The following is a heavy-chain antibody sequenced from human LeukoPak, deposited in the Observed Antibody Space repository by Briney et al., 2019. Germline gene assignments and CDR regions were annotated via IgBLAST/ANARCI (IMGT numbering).Heavy chain of an antibody. D-gene: IGHD3-10*01. J-gene: IGHJ4*02. Sequence: GGSLRLSCAASGFTFSNYAMRWVRQAPGKGLEWVSGISGSGDSTYYADSVKGRFTISRDNSKNTLYLQMNSLRAEDTAVYYCAKGYYGSGSYGWFDYWGQGTLVTVSS. CDR2: ISGSGDST. CDR1: GFTFSNYA. CDR3: AKGYYGSGSYGWFDY. V-gene: IGHV3-23*01.